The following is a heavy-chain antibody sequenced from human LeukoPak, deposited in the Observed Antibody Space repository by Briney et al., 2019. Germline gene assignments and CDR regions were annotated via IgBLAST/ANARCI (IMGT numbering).Heavy chain of an antibody. V-gene: IGHV3-7*03. J-gene: IGHJ4*02. CDR1: GFTFSSYW. CDR2: IKQDGSEK. Sequence: GGSLRLSCEAAGFTFSSYWMSWVRQAPGKGLEWVANIKQDGSEKYYVDSVKGRFTISRDNAKNSVYLQMNSLRAEDTALYYCAKGVYYYDSSGYSYYFDYWGQGTLVTVSS. D-gene: IGHD3-22*01. CDR3: AKGVYYYDSSGYSYYFDY.